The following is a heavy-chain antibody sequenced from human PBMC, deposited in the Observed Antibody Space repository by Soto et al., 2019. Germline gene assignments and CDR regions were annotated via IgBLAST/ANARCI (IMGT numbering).Heavy chain of an antibody. D-gene: IGHD2-2*02. V-gene: IGHV3-9*01. CDR3: AKEEPDCTSTRCYSALDI. CDR1: GFTFGDYA. Sequence: GGSLRLSCAASGFTFGDYAMFWVRQAPGKGLEWVSGISWNSGTIGYADSVKGRFTISRDNAKNSLYLQMSSLRAEDTALYFCAKEEPDCTSTRCYSALDIWGQGTMVTVSS. CDR2: ISWNSGTI. J-gene: IGHJ3*02.